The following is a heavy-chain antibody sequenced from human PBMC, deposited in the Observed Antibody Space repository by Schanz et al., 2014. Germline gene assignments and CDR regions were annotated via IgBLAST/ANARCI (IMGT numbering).Heavy chain of an antibody. Sequence: QVQLVESGGGVVQPGRSLRLSCAASGFTFSKYGMHWVRQAPGKGLNWVAVISSDGTNKYYADSVQGRFTLSKDFSKDTLYLQLTSLRPEDTAVYYCARLATSKSRLGDAVDIWGQGTMVTVSS. CDR2: ISSDGTNK. V-gene: IGHV3-30*03. J-gene: IGHJ3*02. D-gene: IGHD6-6*01. CDR3: ARLATSKSRLGDAVDI. CDR1: GFTFSKYG.